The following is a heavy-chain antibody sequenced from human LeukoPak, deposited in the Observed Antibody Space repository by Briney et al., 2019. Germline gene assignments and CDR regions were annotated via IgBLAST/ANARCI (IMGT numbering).Heavy chain of an antibody. CDR1: GFTVSSSY. Sequence: GGSLRLSCAASGFTVSSSYMSWVRQAPGKGLEWVSVIYSDGRTFYTDSVKGRFTISRDDSKNTLYLQMNSLRAEDTAVYYCARHPAYWYFDLWGRGTLVTVSS. V-gene: IGHV3-53*01. CDR3: ARHPAYWYFDL. J-gene: IGHJ2*01. CDR2: IYSDGRT.